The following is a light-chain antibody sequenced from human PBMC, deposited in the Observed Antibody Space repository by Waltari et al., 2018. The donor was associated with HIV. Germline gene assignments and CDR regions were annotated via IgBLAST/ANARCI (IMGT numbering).Light chain of an antibody. Sequence: QSALTQPASVSGSPGQSITISCTGTSSDIGSYNLVSWYQQHPGKAPKLVIYAGSKRPSGVSNRFSGSKSGNTASLTISGLQAEDEADYYCYSYAGSRTGYVFGTGTKVTVL. CDR2: AGS. J-gene: IGLJ1*01. V-gene: IGLV2-23*01. CDR1: SSDIGSYNL. CDR3: YSYAGSRTGYV.